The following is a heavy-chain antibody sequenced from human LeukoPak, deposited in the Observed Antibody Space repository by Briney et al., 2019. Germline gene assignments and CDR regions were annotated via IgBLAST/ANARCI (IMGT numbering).Heavy chain of an antibody. CDR2: ISSSSDTI. Sequence: PGGSLRLSCAASGFTFSTYIMNWVRQAPGKGLEWVSYISSSSDTIYYADSVKGRFTISRDNSKNTLYLQMNSLRAEDTAVYYCARQWLFDYWGQGTLVTVSS. CDR1: GFTFSTYI. J-gene: IGHJ4*02. CDR3: ARQWLFDY. V-gene: IGHV3-48*01. D-gene: IGHD6-19*01.